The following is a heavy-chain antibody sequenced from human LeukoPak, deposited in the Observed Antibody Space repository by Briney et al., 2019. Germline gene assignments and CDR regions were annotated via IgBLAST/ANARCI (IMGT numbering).Heavy chain of an antibody. CDR1: GFTFSSYW. CDR3: AKDQDGANSAGGTFDV. V-gene: IGHV3-7*05. J-gene: IGHJ3*01. CDR2: INQNEREI. D-gene: IGHD4-23*01. Sequence: RPGGSLRLSCAASGFTFSSYWMSWIRQAPGKGLEWVANINQNEREIYYADSVKGRFTISRDNAENSLFLQLNSLRAEDTAVYYCAKDQDGANSAGGTFDVWGQGRMVTVSS.